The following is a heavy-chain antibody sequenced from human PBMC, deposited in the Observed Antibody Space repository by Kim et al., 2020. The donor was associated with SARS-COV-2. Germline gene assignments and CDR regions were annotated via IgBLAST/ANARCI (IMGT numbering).Heavy chain of an antibody. CDR3: VRAYGYYYDSSSYRQYDY. Sequence: GGSLRLSCAASGFTFSDYYMSWIRQAPGKGLEWVSYISSSSSFTNYADSVRGRFTISRDNAKNSLYLQMSSLRAEDTAVYYCVRAYGYYYDSSSYRQYDYWGQGTLVTVSS. CDR1: GFTFSDYY. J-gene: IGHJ4*02. V-gene: IGHV3-11*05. CDR2: ISSSSSFT. D-gene: IGHD3-22*01.